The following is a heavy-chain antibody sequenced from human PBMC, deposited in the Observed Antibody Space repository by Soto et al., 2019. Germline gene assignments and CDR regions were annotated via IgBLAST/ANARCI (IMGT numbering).Heavy chain of an antibody. CDR2: IKQDGSEK. D-gene: IGHD6-19*01. J-gene: IGHJ4*02. Sequence: GGSLRLSCAASGFTFSSYWMSWVRQAPGKGLEWVANIKQDGSEKYYVDSVKGRFTISRDNAKNSVYLQMNSLRVDDTAVYFCAGENVAVPAYFWGQGTLVTVSS. V-gene: IGHV3-7*01. CDR1: GFTFSSYW. CDR3: AGENVAVPAYF.